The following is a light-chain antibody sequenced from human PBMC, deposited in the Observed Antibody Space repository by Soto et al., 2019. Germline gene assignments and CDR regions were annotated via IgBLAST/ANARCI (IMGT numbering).Light chain of an antibody. CDR2: DTS. CDR1: QSVSGNS. V-gene: IGKV3-20*01. CDR3: QQYGASPRT. Sequence: EIVLTQSPGTLSLSPGERGTLSCRASQSVSGNSLAWYQQKPGQAPRVLIYDTSRRAAGIPDRFSGSGSGTDFTLTISRLEPEDLGVYHCQQYGASPRTFGQGTKVEIK. J-gene: IGKJ1*01.